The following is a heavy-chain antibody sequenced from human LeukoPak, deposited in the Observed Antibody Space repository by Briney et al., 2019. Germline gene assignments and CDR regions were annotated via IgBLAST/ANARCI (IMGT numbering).Heavy chain of an antibody. J-gene: IGHJ4*02. D-gene: IGHD2/OR15-2a*01. CDR2: ISSSSSYI. V-gene: IGHV3-21*01. Sequence: GGSLRLSCAASGFTSSIYSMNWVSQAPGKGLEWVSSISSSSSYIYYADSVKGRFTISRDNAKNSLYLQMNSLRAEDTAVYYCARPSMEGYYFDYGGQGTMGTVSS. CDR3: ARPSMEGYYFDY. CDR1: GFTSSIYS.